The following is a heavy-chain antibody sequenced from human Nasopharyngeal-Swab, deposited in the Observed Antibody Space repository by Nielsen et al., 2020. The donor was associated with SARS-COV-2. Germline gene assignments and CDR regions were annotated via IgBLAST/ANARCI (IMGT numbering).Heavy chain of an antibody. CDR1: GYTFTSYG. CDR2: ISPYDGNT. CDR3: ASRIRATGI. V-gene: IGHV1-18*01. D-gene: IGHD6-13*01. Sequence: ASVNVSCKASGYTFTSYGISWVRQAPGQGLQWMGWISPYDGNTNYVQNFQGRVTMTTDTSTSTAYMELRSLRSDDTAVYYCASRIRATGIWGQGTMVTVSS. J-gene: IGHJ3*02.